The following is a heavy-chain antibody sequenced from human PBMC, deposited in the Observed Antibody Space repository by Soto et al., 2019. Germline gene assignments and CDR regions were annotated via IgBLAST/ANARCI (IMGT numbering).Heavy chain of an antibody. CDR1: GFTFSSYG. D-gene: IGHD3-10*01. CDR3: ARVTTMFRAEAFDI. Sequence: QVQLVESGGGVVQPGRSLRLSCAASGFTFSSYGMHWVRQAPGKGLEWVAVIWYNGSNKYYADSVKGRFTISRDNSKNPLYLQMNSHRAEDTAVYDCARVTTMFRAEAFDILCQGKMVTLSS. CDR2: IWYNGSNK. J-gene: IGHJ3*02. V-gene: IGHV3-33*01.